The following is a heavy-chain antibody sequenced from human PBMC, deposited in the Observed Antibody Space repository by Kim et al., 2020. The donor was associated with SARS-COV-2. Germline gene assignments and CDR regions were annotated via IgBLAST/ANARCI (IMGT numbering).Heavy chain of an antibody. V-gene: IGHV3-9*01. Sequence: GGSLRLSCAASGFTFDAYAMHWVRQAPGKGLEWVSGISWNSGSIGYADSVKGRFTISRDNAKNSLYLQMNSLRAEDTALYYCAKDISGGSYGWFDPWGQGTLVTVSS. CDR1: GFTFDAYA. CDR2: ISWNSGSI. D-gene: IGHD1-26*01. CDR3: AKDISGGSYGWFDP. J-gene: IGHJ5*02.